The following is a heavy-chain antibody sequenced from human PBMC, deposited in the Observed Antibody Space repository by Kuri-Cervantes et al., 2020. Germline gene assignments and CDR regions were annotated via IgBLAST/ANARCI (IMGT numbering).Heavy chain of an antibody. CDR2: IYYSGST. CDR1: GGSISSYY. V-gene: IGHV4-59*08. CDR3: ARQVYYYDSSGHTEYYFDY. D-gene: IGHD3-22*01. Sequence: ESLKISCTVSGGSISSYYWSWIRQPPGKGLEWIGYIYYSGSTNYNPSLKSRVTISVDTSKNQFSLKLSSVTAADMAVYYCARQVYYYDSSGHTEYYFDYWGQGTLVTVSS. J-gene: IGHJ4*02.